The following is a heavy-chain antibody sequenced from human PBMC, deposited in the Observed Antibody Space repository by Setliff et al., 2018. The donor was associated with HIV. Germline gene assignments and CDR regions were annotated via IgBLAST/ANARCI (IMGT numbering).Heavy chain of an antibody. CDR2: FDPEDGER. Sequence: ASVKVSCKVSGYTLSELSVHWVRQAPGKGLEWMGGFDPEDGERIYAQKFQDRVTMTEDTSSDTAYMEMSGLTSEDTAVYFCSTGWGLYDNRHTAAGYLQHWGLGTLVTVSS. CDR1: GYTLSELS. CDR3: STGWGLYDNRHTAAGYLQH. J-gene: IGHJ1*01. V-gene: IGHV1-24*01. D-gene: IGHD3-22*01.